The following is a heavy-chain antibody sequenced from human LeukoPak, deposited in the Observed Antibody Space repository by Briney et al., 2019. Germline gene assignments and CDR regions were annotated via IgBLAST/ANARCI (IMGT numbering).Heavy chain of an antibody. CDR3: ARAIGVTCISTSCYSFDY. Sequence: PGGSLRLSCAASGFTFRDYAMSWVRQAPGKGLEWVSAISGNGGSTYYADSVKGRFTISRDNSKNTLHLQLNSLRDEDTAMYYCARAIGVTCISTSCYSFDYWGQGTLVTVSS. CDR1: GFTFRDYA. V-gene: IGHV3-23*01. CDR2: ISGNGGST. J-gene: IGHJ4*02. D-gene: IGHD2-2*02.